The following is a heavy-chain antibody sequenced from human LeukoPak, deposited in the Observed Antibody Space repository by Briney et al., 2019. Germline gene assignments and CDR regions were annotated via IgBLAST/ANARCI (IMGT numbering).Heavy chain of an antibody. Sequence: SVKVSCKASGGTFSSYAISWVRQAPGQGLEWMGGIIPIFGTANYAQKFQGRVTITADESTSTAYMELSSLRSEDTAVYYCTRSYYYDSSGYYFPLGGWGQGTLVTVSS. D-gene: IGHD3-22*01. CDR1: GGTFSSYA. V-gene: IGHV1-69*13. J-gene: IGHJ4*02. CDR3: TRSYYYDSSGYYFPLGG. CDR2: IIPIFGTA.